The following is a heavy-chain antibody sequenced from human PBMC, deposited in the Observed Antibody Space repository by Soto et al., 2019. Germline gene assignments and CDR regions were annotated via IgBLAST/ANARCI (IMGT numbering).Heavy chain of an antibody. J-gene: IGHJ3*02. D-gene: IGHD1-26*01. V-gene: IGHV3-23*01. CDR3: ATCGTHYALDAFDI. CDR2: INDRGDET. Sequence: GGSLRLSCGVSGITFSRYAMTWVRQTPGKGLEWVSAINDRGDETFYADSVKGRFTISRDNSMNTLYLQMNSLRAEDTAVYYCATCGTHYALDAFDIWGQGTMVTVSS. CDR1: GITFSRYA.